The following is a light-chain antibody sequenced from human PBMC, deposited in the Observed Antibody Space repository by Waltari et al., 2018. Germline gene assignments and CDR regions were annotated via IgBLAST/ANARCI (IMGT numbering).Light chain of an antibody. Sequence: DIVMTQSPDSLAVSLGERATINCKSSQSVLYSSNNKKYLAWYQQKPGQPPKGLIYWASTRESGVPDRFSGSGSGTDFTLTISSLQAEDVAVYYCQHYYSTPPAFGQGTQVEIK. CDR3: QHYYSTPPA. J-gene: IGKJ1*01. CDR2: WAS. CDR1: QSVLYSSNNKKY. V-gene: IGKV4-1*01.